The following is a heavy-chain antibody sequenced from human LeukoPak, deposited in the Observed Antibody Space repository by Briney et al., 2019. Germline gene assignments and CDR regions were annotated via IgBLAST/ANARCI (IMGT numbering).Heavy chain of an antibody. CDR1: GFTFSSYG. V-gene: IGHV3-30*02. CDR2: IRYDGSNK. J-gene: IGHJ4*02. CDR3: AKPAIIYGSGSYYVDY. Sequence: PGGSLRLSCAASGFTFSSYGMHWVRQAPGKGLEWVAFIRYDGSNKYYADSVKGRFTISRDNSKNTLYLQMNSLRAEDTAVYYCAKPAIIYGSGSYYVDYWGQGTLVTVSS. D-gene: IGHD3-10*01.